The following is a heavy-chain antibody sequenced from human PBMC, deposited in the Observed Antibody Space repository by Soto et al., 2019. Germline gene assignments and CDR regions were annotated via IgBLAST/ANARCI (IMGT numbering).Heavy chain of an antibody. V-gene: IGHV1-18*01. D-gene: IGHD5-12*01. CDR1: GYTFTGYG. J-gene: IGHJ4*02. CDR2: ISAYNGNT. CDR3: ARDGRFTLATITAYDY. Sequence: ASVKVSCKASGYTFTGYGISWLRQAPGQGLEWMGWISAYNGNTNYAQKLQGRVTMTTDTSTSTAYMELRSLRSDDTAVYYCARDGRFTLATITAYDYWGQGTLVTVSS.